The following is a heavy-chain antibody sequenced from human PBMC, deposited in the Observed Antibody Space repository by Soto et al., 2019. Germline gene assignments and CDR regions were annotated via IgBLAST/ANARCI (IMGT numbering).Heavy chain of an antibody. J-gene: IGHJ4*02. Sequence: QVQLVESGGGVVQPGRSLRLSCAASGFTFSSYGMHWVRQAPGKGLEWVAVISYDGSNKYYADSVKGRFTISGDNSKNTLYLQMNSLRAEDTAVYYCAKASPFLGGFDYWGQGTLVTVSS. D-gene: IGHD7-27*01. CDR1: GFTFSSYG. CDR3: AKASPFLGGFDY. CDR2: ISYDGSNK. V-gene: IGHV3-30*18.